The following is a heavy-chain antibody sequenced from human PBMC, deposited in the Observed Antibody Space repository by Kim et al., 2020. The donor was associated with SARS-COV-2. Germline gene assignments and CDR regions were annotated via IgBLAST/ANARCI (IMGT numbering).Heavy chain of an antibody. D-gene: IGHD3-22*01. V-gene: IGHV1-8*01. CDR2: MNPNSGNT. Sequence: ASVKVSCKASGYTFASHDINWVRQATGQGLEWMGWMNPNSGNTGYAQKFQGRVTMTRDTSISTAYMELSSLTSEDTAVYFCARGWLLRLPDAFDIWGQGTMVTVSS. CDR1: GYTFASHD. J-gene: IGHJ3*02. CDR3: ARGWLLRLPDAFDI.